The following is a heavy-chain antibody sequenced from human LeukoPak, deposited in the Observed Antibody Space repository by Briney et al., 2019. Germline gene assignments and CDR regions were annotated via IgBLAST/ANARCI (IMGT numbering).Heavy chain of an antibody. CDR3: ARQAGAIGWYYFDY. J-gene: IGHJ4*02. CDR2: IYYSGST. CDR1: GGSISSGGYY. Sequence: SQTLSLTCTVSGGSISSGGYYWSWIRQHPGKGLEWIGYIYYSGSTYYNPSLKSRVTISVDTSKNQFSLKLSSVTAADSAVYYCARQAGAIGWYYFDYWGQGTLVTVSS. D-gene: IGHD6-19*01. V-gene: IGHV4-31*03.